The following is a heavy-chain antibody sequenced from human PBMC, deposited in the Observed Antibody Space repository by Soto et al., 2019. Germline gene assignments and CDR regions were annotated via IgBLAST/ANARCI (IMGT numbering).Heavy chain of an antibody. CDR2: IDPSDSYT. V-gene: IGHV5-10-1*03. Sequence: EVQLVQSGAEVKKPGESLRISCKGSGYSFTSYWISWVRQMPGKGLEWMGRIDPSDSYTNYSPSFQGHVTISADKSISTAYLQWSSLKASDTAMYYCATSLIAAAGRNYYYYGMDVWGQGTTVTVSS. CDR1: GYSFTSYW. J-gene: IGHJ6*02. CDR3: ATSLIAAAGRNYYYYGMDV. D-gene: IGHD6-13*01.